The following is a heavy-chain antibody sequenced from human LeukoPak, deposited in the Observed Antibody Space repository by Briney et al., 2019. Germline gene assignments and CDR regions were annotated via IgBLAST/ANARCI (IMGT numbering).Heavy chain of an antibody. CDR3: AKDIGGSYYHFDY. Sequence: PGRSLRLSCAASGFTLDDYVMHWVRQAPGKGLEWVSGISWNSVSIGYADSVKGRFTISRDNAKNSLYLQMNSLRAEDTALYYCAKDIGGSYYHFDYWGQGTLVTVSS. V-gene: IGHV3-9*01. CDR1: GFTLDDYV. CDR2: ISWNSVSI. J-gene: IGHJ4*02. D-gene: IGHD1-26*01.